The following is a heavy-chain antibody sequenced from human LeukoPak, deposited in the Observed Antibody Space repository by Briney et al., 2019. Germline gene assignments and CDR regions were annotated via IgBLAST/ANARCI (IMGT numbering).Heavy chain of an antibody. CDR2: ISSSSSYI. CDR3: ARVHTMGQAHAFDI. V-gene: IGHV3-21*01. D-gene: IGHD3-3*01. CDR1: GFTLSSYS. Sequence: GGSLRLSCAASGFTLSSYSMNWVRQAPGKGLEWVSSISSSSSYIYYADSVKGRLTISIDNAKNSLYLQMNSRIAEDTAVYYCARVHTMGQAHAFDIWGQGTMVTVSS. J-gene: IGHJ3*02.